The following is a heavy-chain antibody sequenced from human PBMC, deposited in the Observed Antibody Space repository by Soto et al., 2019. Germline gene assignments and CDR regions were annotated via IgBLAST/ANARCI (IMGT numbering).Heavy chain of an antibody. J-gene: IGHJ4*02. CDR3: ARVGYYYDSSGYSTFDY. Sequence: SETLSLTCTVSGGSISSYYWSWIRQPPGKGLEWIGYIYYSGSTNYDPSLKSRVTISVDTSKNQFSLKLSSVTAADTAVYYCARVGYYYDSSGYSTFDYWGQGTLVTVSS. CDR1: GGSISSYY. CDR2: IYYSGST. D-gene: IGHD3-22*01. V-gene: IGHV4-59*01.